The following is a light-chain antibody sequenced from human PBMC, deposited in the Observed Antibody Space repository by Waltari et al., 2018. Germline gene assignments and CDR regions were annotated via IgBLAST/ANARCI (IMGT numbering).Light chain of an antibody. CDR1: PSTLGEGRH. Sequence: QSVLTQPPSVSGTPGQRVTISCTGSPSTLGEGRHVHWYQKIPGTPPKLLIFGNNNRPSGVPDRFSGSKSGTSASLAITGLQAEDEGDYYCQSFDSRLSDGVVFGGGTKVTVL. CDR2: GNN. J-gene: IGLJ2*01. CDR3: QSFDSRLSDGVV. V-gene: IGLV1-40*01.